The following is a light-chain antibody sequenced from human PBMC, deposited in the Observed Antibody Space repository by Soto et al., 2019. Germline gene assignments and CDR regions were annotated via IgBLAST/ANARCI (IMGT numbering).Light chain of an antibody. V-gene: IGKV3-15*01. CDR2: DAS. J-gene: IGKJ1*01. Sequence: EVVLTQSPATLSVSSGERATLSCRASQSVSRNLAWYQQKPGQAPRLLIYDASTRATGIPARFSGSGSGTGFTLTISSLQSEDFAVYHCQQYNKWPWTFGQGTKVDI. CDR3: QQYNKWPWT. CDR1: QSVSRN.